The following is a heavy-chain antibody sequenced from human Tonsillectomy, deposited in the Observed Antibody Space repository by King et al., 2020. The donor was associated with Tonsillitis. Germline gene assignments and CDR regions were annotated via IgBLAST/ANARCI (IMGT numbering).Heavy chain of an antibody. D-gene: IGHD6-19*01. CDR2: ISSSSSYI. Sequence: EVQLVESGGGLVKPGGSLRLSCAASGFTFSSYSMNWVRQAPGKGLEWVSSISSSSSYIYYVDSVKGRFTISRDNAENSLYLQMNSLRAEDTAVYYCARDGIHCLACTLMDYWGQGTLVTVSS. V-gene: IGHV3-21*01. CDR3: ARDGIHCLACTLMDY. J-gene: IGHJ4*02. CDR1: GFTFSSYS.